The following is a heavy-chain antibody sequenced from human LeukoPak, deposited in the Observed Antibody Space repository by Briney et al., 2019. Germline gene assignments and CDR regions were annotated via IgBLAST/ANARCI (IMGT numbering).Heavy chain of an antibody. J-gene: IGHJ4*02. V-gene: IGHV3-23*01. CDR2: ISGSGGST. CDR3: AKIGSIAAREGIDY. CDR1: GFTFSSYA. D-gene: IGHD6-6*01. Sequence: PGGSLRLSCAASGFTFSSYAMSWVRQAPGKGLEWVSAISGSGGSTYYADSVKGRFTISRDNSKSTLFLQMNSLRAEDTAVYYCAKIGSIAAREGIDYWGPGTLVTVSS.